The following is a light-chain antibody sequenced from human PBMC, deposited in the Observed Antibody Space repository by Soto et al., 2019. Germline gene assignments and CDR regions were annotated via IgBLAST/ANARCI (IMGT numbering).Light chain of an antibody. CDR2: KAS. CDR1: QGISSW. V-gene: IGKV1-5*03. CDR3: QQYSAYPWT. J-gene: IGKJ1*01. Sequence: DIPITQSQSSVSASVGDRVTINCRASQGISSWLAWYQQKPGKGPKVLISKASSLESGVPSRFSGSGSGTEFTLTISSLQPDDFATYYCQQYSAYPWTVGQGTKVDI.